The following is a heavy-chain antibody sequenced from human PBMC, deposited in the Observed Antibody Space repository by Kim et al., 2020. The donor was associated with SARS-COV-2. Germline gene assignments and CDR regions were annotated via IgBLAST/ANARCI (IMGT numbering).Heavy chain of an antibody. J-gene: IGHJ6*04. CDR2: IYSGGST. CDR3: ARGLVGSSGGYGMDV. Sequence: GGSLRLSCAASGFTVSRNYMSWVRQAPGKGLEWVAVIYSGGSTYYADSVKGRFTISRDNSKNALYLQMNSLRAEDTAVYYWARGLVGSSGGYGMDVWGSGTTVTVSS. D-gene: IGHD6-13*01. V-gene: IGHV3-53*01. CDR1: GFTVSRNY.